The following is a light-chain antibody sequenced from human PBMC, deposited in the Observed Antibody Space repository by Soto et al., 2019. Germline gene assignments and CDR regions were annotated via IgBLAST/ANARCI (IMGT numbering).Light chain of an antibody. CDR2: ANS. V-gene: IGLV1-40*01. Sequence: QSVLTQPPSVSGAPGQRVTISCTGSSSNIGAGYDVHWYQQLPGTAPNLLIYANSNRPSGVPDRFSGSKSGTSASLAITGLQAEDEADYYCQSYDSSLSGPAVFGVGTQPTVL. J-gene: IGLJ7*01. CDR1: SSNIGAGYD. CDR3: QSYDSSLSGPAV.